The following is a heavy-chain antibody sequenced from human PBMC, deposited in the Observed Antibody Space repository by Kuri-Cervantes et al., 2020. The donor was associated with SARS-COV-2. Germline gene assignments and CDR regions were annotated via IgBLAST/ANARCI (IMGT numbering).Heavy chain of an antibody. CDR3: AKVNGILGSAWYGGAHFDY. V-gene: IGHV3-23*01. Sequence: GESLKISCAASGFTFSSYAMAWVRQAPGKGLEWVSDISVSGGDTHYADSVRGRFTMSRDNSKNTLYLQVNSLRAEDTAVYFCAKVNGILGSAWYGGAHFDYWGQGTLVTVSS. CDR2: ISVSGGDT. D-gene: IGHD6-19*01. CDR1: GFTFSSYA. J-gene: IGHJ4*02.